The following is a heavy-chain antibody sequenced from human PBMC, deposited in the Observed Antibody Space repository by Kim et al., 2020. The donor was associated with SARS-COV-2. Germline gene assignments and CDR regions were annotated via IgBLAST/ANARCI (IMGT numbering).Heavy chain of an antibody. D-gene: IGHD3-10*01. Sequence: ASVKVSCKASGYTFTSYGISWVRQAPGQGLEWMGWISAYNGNTNYAQKLQGRVTMTTDTSTSTAYMELRSLRSDDTAVYYCARGPPKILLWFGDIYYYGMDVWGQGTTVTVSS. CDR2: ISAYNGNT. CDR3: ARGPPKILLWFGDIYYYGMDV. V-gene: IGHV1-18*04. J-gene: IGHJ6*02. CDR1: GYTFTSYG.